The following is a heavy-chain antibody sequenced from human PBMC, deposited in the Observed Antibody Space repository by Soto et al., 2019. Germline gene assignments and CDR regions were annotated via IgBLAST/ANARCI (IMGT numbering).Heavy chain of an antibody. CDR3: ARDGYYYDSSGYSSVDAFDI. J-gene: IGHJ3*02. Sequence: SVKVSCKASGGTFSSYAISWVRQAPGQGLEWMGGIIPIFGTANYAQKFQGRVTITADESTSTAYMELSSLRSEDTAVYYCARDGYYYDSSGYSSVDAFDIWGQGTMVTVSS. D-gene: IGHD3-22*01. CDR2: IIPIFGTA. V-gene: IGHV1-69*13. CDR1: GGTFSSYA.